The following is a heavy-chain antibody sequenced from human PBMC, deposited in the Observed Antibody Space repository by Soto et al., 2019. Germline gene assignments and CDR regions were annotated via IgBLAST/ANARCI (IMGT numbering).Heavy chain of an antibody. J-gene: IGHJ3*02. CDR3: ARVKTGGQDAFDI. Sequence: SETLSLTCTVSGGSISSYYWSWIRQPPGKGLEWIGYIYYSGSTNYNPSLKSRVTISVDTSKNQFSLKLSSVTAADTAVYYCARVKTGGQDAFDIWGQGTMVTVS. D-gene: IGHD7-27*01. CDR1: GGSISSYY. CDR2: IYYSGST. V-gene: IGHV4-59*01.